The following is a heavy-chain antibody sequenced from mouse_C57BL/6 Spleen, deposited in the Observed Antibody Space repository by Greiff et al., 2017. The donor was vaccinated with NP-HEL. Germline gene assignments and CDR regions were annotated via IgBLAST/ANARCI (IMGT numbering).Heavy chain of an antibody. CDR3: ARRGSNYGSYAMDY. CDR1: GYTFTSYW. CDR2: IDPNSGGT. J-gene: IGHJ4*01. Sequence: QVQLKQPGAELVKPGASVKLSCKASGYTFTSYWMHWVKQRPGRGLEWIGRIDPNSGGTKYNEKFKSKATLTVDKPSSTPYMQLSSLTSEDSAVYYCARRGSNYGSYAMDYWGQGTSVTVSS. D-gene: IGHD2-5*01. V-gene: IGHV1-72*01.